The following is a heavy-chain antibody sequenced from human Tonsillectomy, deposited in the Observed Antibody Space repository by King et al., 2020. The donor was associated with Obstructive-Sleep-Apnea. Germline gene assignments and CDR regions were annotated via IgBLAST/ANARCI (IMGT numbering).Heavy chain of an antibody. J-gene: IGHJ4*02. CDR3: TETSGSYTDNYYFDY. D-gene: IGHD1-26*01. CDR1: GFTFSNPW. CDR2: IKSKTYGVTI. V-gene: IGHV3-15*01. Sequence: VQLVESGGCLVKPGGSLILSWAASGFTFSNPWMSWVRQSPVKGLEWVGRIKSKTYGVTIDYAAPVKVRFTISRDDSKNTLYLQMNSLKTEDTAVYYCTETSGSYTDNYYFDYWGQGTLVTVSS.